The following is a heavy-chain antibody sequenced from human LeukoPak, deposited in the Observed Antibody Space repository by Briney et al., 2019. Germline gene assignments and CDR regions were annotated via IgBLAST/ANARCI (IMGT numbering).Heavy chain of an antibody. D-gene: IGHD3-3*01. CDR1: GYTFTGYY. J-gene: IGHJ6*03. CDR3: ARDLDAGWSYYYMDV. V-gene: IGHV1-2*02. Sequence: ASVKVSCKASGYTFTGYYMHWVRQAPGQELEWMGWINPNSGGTNYAQKFQGRVTMTRDTSISTAYMELSRLRSDDTAVYYCARDLDAGWSYYYMDVWGKGTTVTVSS. CDR2: INPNSGGT.